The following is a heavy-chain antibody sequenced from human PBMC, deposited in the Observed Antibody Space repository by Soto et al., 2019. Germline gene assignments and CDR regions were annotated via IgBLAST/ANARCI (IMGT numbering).Heavy chain of an antibody. CDR3: ATNVWDFGAFDI. CDR2: INAGNGNT. CDR1: GYTFTSYA. J-gene: IGHJ3*02. V-gene: IGHV1-3*01. Sequence: ASVKVSCKASGYTFTSYAMHWVRQAPGQRLEWMGWINAGNGNTKYSQKFQGRVTITRDTSASTAYMELSSLRSEDTAVYYCATNVWDFGAFDIWGQGTMVTVSS. D-gene: IGHD3-16*01.